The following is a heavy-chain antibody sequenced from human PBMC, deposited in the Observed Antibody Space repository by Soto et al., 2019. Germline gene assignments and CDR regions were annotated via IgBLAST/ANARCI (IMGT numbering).Heavy chain of an antibody. CDR2: INAGNGNT. V-gene: IGHV1-3*01. CDR1: GYTFTSYA. CDR3: ARDAATTPNYYYDYGMDV. Sequence: QVQLVQSGAEVKKPGASVKVSCKASGYTFTSYAMHWVRQAPGQRLEWMGWINAGNGNTKYSQKFQGRVTITRDTSASTAYMELSSLRSEDTAVYYCARDAATTPNYYYDYGMDVWGQGTTVTVSS. D-gene: IGHD5-12*01. J-gene: IGHJ6*02.